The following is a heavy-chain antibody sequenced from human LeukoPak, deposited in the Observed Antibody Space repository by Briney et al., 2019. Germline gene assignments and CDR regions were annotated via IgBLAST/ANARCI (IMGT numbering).Heavy chain of an antibody. CDR2: IYYSGST. Sequence: SETLSLTCTVSGGSISSSSYYWGWIRQPPGKGLEWIGSIYYSGSTYYNPSLKSRVTISVDTSKNQFSLKLSCVTAADTAVYYCARQDHFWSGFAFDIWGQGTMVTVSS. J-gene: IGHJ3*02. D-gene: IGHD3-3*01. CDR1: GGSISSSSYY. V-gene: IGHV4-39*01. CDR3: ARQDHFWSGFAFDI.